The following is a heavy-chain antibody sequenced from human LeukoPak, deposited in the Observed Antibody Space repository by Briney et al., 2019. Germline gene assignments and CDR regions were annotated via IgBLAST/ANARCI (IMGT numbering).Heavy chain of an antibody. D-gene: IGHD1-14*01. Sequence: GGSLRLSCAAAGFTFDTYPMNWVRQAPGRGLEWISYISSNRDTIYYADSVKGRFTISRDNAKNSLYLQMNSLRAEDTAVYYCARRGPGPPDYWGQGTLVTVSS. J-gene: IGHJ4*02. CDR3: ARRGPGPPDY. V-gene: IGHV3-48*04. CDR2: ISSNRDTI. CDR1: GFTFDTYP.